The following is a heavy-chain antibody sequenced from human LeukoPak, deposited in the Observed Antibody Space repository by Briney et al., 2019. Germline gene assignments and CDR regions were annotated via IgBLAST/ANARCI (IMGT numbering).Heavy chain of an antibody. D-gene: IGHD1-1*01. CDR2: INSDGSST. CDR1: GFTFSSYW. CDR3: ARGDFRVEQGGDY. Sequence: GGSLRLSCAASGFTFSSYWMHWVRHAPGKGLVWVSRINSDGSSTSYADSVKGRFTISRDNAKNTLYLQMNSLRAEDTAVYYCARGDFRVEQGGDYWGQGTLVTVSS. J-gene: IGHJ4*02. V-gene: IGHV3-74*01.